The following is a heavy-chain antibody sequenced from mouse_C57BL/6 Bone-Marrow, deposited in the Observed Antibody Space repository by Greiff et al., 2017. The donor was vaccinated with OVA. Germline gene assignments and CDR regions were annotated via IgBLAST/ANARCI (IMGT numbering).Heavy chain of an antibody. Sequence: VQLQQPGAELVKPGASVKLSCKASGYTFTSYWMQWVKQRPGQGLEWIGEIAPSDSYTNYNQKFKGKATLTVDTSSSTAYMQLSSLTSEDSAVYYCARNGDYVQLSWYFDVWGTGTTVTVSS. CDR2: IAPSDSYT. V-gene: IGHV1-50*01. D-gene: IGHD2-13*01. CDR3: ARNGDYVQLSWYFDV. J-gene: IGHJ1*03. CDR1: GYTFTSYW.